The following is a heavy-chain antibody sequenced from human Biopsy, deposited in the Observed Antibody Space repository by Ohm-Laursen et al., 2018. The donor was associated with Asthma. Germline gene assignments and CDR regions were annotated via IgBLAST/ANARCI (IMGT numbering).Heavy chain of an antibody. CDR2: IYYIGST. CDR3: ARRGGVRRYFDY. D-gene: IGHD3-16*01. V-gene: IGHV4-30-4*01. J-gene: IGHJ4*02. Sequence: SLTCIVSGGSISSGAYYWSWVRQPPGKGLEWIGYIYYIGSTYYNPSLKSRVAISLDTSKNQFSLKLSSVTAADTAVYFCARRGGVRRYFDYWGQGTLVTVSS. CDR1: GGSISSGAYY.